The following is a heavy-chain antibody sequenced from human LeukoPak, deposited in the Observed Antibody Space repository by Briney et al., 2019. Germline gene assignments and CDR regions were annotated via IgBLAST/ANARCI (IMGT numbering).Heavy chain of an antibody. Sequence: GASVKVSCKASGYTFTSYYMHWVRQAPGQGLEWMGIINSSGGSTSYAQKFQGRVTMTRDTSTSTVYMELSSLRSEDTAVYYCARDHEYYYGSGSYYPGGCDYWGQGTLVTVSS. J-gene: IGHJ4*02. V-gene: IGHV1-46*01. D-gene: IGHD3-10*01. CDR2: INSSGGST. CDR1: GYTFTSYY. CDR3: ARDHEYYYGSGSYYPGGCDY.